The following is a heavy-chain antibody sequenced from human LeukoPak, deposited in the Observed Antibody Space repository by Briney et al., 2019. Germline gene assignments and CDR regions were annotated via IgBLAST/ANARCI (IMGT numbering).Heavy chain of an antibody. CDR2: IYPGDPDT. V-gene: IGHV5-51*01. Sequence: GESLKISCKGSGYSFTSYWIGWVRQMPGKGLEWMGIIYPGDPDTRYSPSFQGQVTISADKSISTAYLQWSSLKASDTAMYYCARQSDFWSGSYGMDVWGQGTTVTVSS. D-gene: IGHD3-3*01. CDR1: GYSFTSYW. CDR3: ARQSDFWSGSYGMDV. J-gene: IGHJ6*02.